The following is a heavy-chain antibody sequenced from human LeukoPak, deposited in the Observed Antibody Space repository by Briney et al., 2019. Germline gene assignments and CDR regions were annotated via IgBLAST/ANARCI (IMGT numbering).Heavy chain of an antibody. V-gene: IGHV4-59*08. Sequence: SSETLSLTCTVSGGSISSYYWSWIRQPPGKGLEWIGYIYYSGSTNYNPSLKTRVTISVDTSKNQFSLKLSSVTAADTAVYYCARKGSSGWIFDYWGQGTLVTASS. CDR3: ARKGSSGWIFDY. J-gene: IGHJ4*02. CDR1: GGSISSYY. D-gene: IGHD6-19*01. CDR2: IYYSGST.